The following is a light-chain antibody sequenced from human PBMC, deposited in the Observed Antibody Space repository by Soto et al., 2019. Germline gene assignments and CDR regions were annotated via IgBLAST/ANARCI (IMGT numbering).Light chain of an antibody. Sequence: EIVLTQSPGTLSLSPGERATLSCRASQSVSNNYLAWYQQKPGQAPRLLIYGASNRATGIPDRFSGSGSGTDFTLTISDVQPEDFALYYCHQRQSWPRTFGQGTRLEIK. CDR1: QSVSNNY. J-gene: IGKJ5*01. CDR2: GAS. V-gene: IGKV3-20*01. CDR3: HQRQSWPRT.